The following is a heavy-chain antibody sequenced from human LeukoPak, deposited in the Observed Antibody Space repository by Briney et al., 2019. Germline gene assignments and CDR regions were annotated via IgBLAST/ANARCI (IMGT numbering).Heavy chain of an antibody. CDR3: AREIRYSGYHYYYYYGMDV. CDR1: GFTFSNYE. J-gene: IGHJ6*02. V-gene: IGHV3-30-3*01. Sequence: GGSLRLSCAASGFTFSNYEMNWVRQAPGKGLEWVAVISYDGSNKYYADSVKGRFTISRDNSKNTLYLQMNSLRAEDTAVYYCAREIRYSGYHYYYYYGMDVWGQGTTVTVSS. D-gene: IGHD5-12*01. CDR2: ISYDGSNK.